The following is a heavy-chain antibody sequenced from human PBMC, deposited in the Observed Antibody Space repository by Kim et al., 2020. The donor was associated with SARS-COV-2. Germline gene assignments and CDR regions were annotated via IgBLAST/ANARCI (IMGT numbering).Heavy chain of an antibody. CDR3: ARDNVDDAFDI. J-gene: IGHJ3*02. D-gene: IGHD2-8*01. CDR2: T. V-gene: IGHV4-59*01. Sequence: THYNPPPKSPVTISVDTSKNQVSLKLSCVTAADTAVYYCARDNVDDAFDIWGQGTMVTVSS.